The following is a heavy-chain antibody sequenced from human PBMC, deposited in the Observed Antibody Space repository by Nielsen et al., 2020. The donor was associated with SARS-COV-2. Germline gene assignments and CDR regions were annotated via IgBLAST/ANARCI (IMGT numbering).Heavy chain of an antibody. V-gene: IGHV1-18*01. CDR3: ARARATIFGLVMSYGMDV. CDR1: GYTFTTYG. J-gene: IGHJ6*02. D-gene: IGHD3/OR15-3a*01. CDR2: ISAKSGDT. Sequence: SVKVSCKASGYTFTTYGVSWVRQAPGQGLQWMGWISAKSGDTNYAQKFQGRVTMTTDTSTTTVYMELRSLRFDDTAVYYCARARATIFGLVMSYGMDVWGQGTTVAVSS.